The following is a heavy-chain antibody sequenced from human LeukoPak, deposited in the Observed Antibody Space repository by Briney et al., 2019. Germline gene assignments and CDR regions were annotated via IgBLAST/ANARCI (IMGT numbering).Heavy chain of an antibody. Sequence: GESLRLSCAASGFTFSSYSMNWVRQAPGKGLEWVSYISSASNTIYYADSVKGRFTISRDNAKNSLYLQMNSLRAEDTAMYYCARDGWFGDYDWFDPWGQGTLVTVSS. J-gene: IGHJ5*02. D-gene: IGHD3-10*01. CDR2: ISSASNTI. CDR1: GFTFSSYS. V-gene: IGHV3-48*01. CDR3: ARDGWFGDYDWFDP.